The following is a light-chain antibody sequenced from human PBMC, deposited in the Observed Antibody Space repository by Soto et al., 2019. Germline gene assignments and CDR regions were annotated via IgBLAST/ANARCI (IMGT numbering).Light chain of an antibody. V-gene: IGLV1-47*01. CDR3: AAWDDSLNGPGV. CDR1: SSNIGTNY. J-gene: IGLJ3*02. CDR2: SNN. Sequence: QSVLTQPPSASGTPGQRVTISCSGSSSNIGTNYVYWYQQLPGTAPKLLIYSNNQRPSGVPDRFSGSKSGTSAFLAISGLRSEDEADYFCAAWDDSLNGPGVFGGGTKLTVL.